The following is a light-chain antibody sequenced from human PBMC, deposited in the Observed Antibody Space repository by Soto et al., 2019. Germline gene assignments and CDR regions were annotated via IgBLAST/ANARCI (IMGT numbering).Light chain of an antibody. V-gene: IGKV4-1*01. CDR3: QQYYSSPPLT. CDR1: QSVSYSSNNKNY. Sequence: DIVMTQSPYSLAVSLGERATINCKSSQSVSYSSNNKNYLAWYQQKPGQPPKLLIYWASTRESGVPDRFSGSGSGTDFTLTISSLQAEDVAVYYCQQYYSSPPLTFGGGTKVDIK. CDR2: WAS. J-gene: IGKJ4*01.